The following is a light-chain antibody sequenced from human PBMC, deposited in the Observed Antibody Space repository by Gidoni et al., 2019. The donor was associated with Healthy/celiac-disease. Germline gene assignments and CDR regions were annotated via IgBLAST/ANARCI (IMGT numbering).Light chain of an antibody. J-gene: IGKJ3*01. V-gene: IGKV1-33*01. Sequence: DIQMTQYPSYLSASVGDRVTITCQASQDIINYLNWYQQKPGKATKLLIYEASNLEKGVQSMFSGSGSGTDFTFTISSLQPEDIATYYCQQYDNLPFTFGPGTKVDIK. CDR2: EAS. CDR1: QDIINY. CDR3: QQYDNLPFT.